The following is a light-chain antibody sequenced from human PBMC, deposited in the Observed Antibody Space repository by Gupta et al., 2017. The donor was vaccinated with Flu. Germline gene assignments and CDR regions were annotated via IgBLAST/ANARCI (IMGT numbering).Light chain of an antibody. CDR2: SDN. CDR1: SSNIGNIG. Sequence: QSVLTQPPSVSGTPGQTVSISCSGISSNIGNIGFNWYQQLPGTAPKLLIYSDNQRPAGVPDRFSGSKSGTSASLAISGLLSEDEADYFCSAWDDSLNGVLFGGGTKLTVV. J-gene: IGLJ2*01. V-gene: IGLV1-44*01. CDR3: SAWDDSLNGVL.